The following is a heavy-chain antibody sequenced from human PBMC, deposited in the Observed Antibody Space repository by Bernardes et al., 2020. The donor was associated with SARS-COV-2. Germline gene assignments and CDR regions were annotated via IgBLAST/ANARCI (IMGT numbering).Heavy chain of an antibody. V-gene: IGHV4-4*07. Sequence: SESLSLTCTVFGGFINSDYGSWIRQPAGKGLEWIGRIYTSGSTNYNPSLKSRVTMSVDMSKNQFSLRLSSVTAADTAVYYCARVVPYTTSSYYFDYWGQGTLGTVSS. CDR3: ARVVPYTTSSYYFDY. CDR1: GGFINSDY. CDR2: IYTSGST. J-gene: IGHJ4*02. D-gene: IGHD6-6*01.